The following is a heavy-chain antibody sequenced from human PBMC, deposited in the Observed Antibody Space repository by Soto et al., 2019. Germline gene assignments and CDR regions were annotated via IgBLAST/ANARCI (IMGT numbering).Heavy chain of an antibody. D-gene: IGHD6-19*01. J-gene: IGHJ4*02. CDR2: ISTSGATR. V-gene: IGHV3-48*02. Sequence: EVQLVESGGGLVQPGGSLRLSCVASGFTFSTDSMKWVRQAPGKGLEWVAHISTSGATRYYADSVKGRFTISRDNAKTSLYLQMVSLRNEDTAVYYCARFFGSGFDYWGQGTLVTVSS. CDR3: ARFFGSGFDY. CDR1: GFTFSTDS.